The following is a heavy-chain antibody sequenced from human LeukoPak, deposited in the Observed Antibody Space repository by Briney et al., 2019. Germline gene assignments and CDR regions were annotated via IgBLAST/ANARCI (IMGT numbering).Heavy chain of an antibody. J-gene: IGHJ4*02. V-gene: IGHV4-4*07. CDR3: AREYPIDIVGASFDS. CDR2: IYTSGNT. Sequence: SETLSLTCTVSGITINNYCWTWIRQPPGKGLEWIGRIYTSGNTNYSPSLKSRVTMSVDTSKNQFSLKLSSVTAADTAVYYCAREYPIDIVGASFDSWGQGTLVTVSS. CDR1: GITINNYC. D-gene: IGHD1-26*01.